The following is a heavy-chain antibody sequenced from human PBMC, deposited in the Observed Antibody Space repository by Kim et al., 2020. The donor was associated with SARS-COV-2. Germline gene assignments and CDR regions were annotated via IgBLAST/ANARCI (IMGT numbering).Heavy chain of an antibody. CDR1: GYTFTSYG. Sequence: ASVKVSCKSSGYTFTSYGISWVRQAPGQGLEWMGWISAYNGNTNYAQKLQGRVTMTTDTSTSTAYMELRSLRSDDTAVYYCARDRLWFGENYYYGMDVWGQGTTVTVSS. D-gene: IGHD3-10*01. J-gene: IGHJ6*02. CDR3: ARDRLWFGENYYYGMDV. CDR2: ISAYNGNT. V-gene: IGHV1-18*01.